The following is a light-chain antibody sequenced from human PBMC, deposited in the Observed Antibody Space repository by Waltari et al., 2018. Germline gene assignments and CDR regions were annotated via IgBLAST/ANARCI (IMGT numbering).Light chain of an antibody. V-gene: IGLV1-51*01. J-gene: IGLJ1*01. CDR3: GTWDSRLRSV. CDR1: RSNLRNNY. Sequence: QSVLTQPPSVSAAPGQKVTISCSGNRSNLRNNYVSWYQQLPGTAPKLLIYDDNKRPSGIPDRFSGSKSGTSATLGITGLQTGDEADYYCGTWDSRLRSVFGSGTKVTVL. CDR2: DDN.